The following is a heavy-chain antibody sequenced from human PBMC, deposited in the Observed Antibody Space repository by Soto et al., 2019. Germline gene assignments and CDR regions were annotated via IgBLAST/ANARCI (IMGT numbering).Heavy chain of an antibody. V-gene: IGHV3-49*03. Sequence: PGGSLRLSCTASGFTFGDYAMSWFSQAPGKGLEWVGFIRSKAYGGTTEYAASVKGRFTISRDDSKSIAYLQMNSLKTEDTAVYYCTRQWLLGLADYWGQGTLVTVSS. J-gene: IGHJ4*02. D-gene: IGHD5-12*01. CDR2: IRSKAYGGTT. CDR3: TRQWLLGLADY. CDR1: GFTFGDYA.